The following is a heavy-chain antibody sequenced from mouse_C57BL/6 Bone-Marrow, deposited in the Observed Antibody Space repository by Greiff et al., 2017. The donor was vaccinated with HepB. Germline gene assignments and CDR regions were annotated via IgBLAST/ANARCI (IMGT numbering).Heavy chain of an antibody. Sequence: VQLQQSGPVLVKPGASVKMSCKASGYTFTDYYMNWVKQSHGKSLEWIGVINPYNGGTSYNQKFKGKATLTVDKSSSTAYMELNSLTSEDSAVYYCARLSLYYGYAMDYWGQGTSVTVSS. CDR3: ARLSLYYGYAMDY. CDR1: GYTFTDYY. V-gene: IGHV1-19*01. CDR2: INPYNGGT. D-gene: IGHD2-1*01. J-gene: IGHJ4*01.